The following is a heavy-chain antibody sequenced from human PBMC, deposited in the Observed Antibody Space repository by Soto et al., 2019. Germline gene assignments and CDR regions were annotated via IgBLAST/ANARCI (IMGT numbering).Heavy chain of an antibody. CDR2: IYSGGST. J-gene: IGHJ1*01. CDR3: ARDGYDSSGYYPEYFQH. V-gene: IGHV3-66*01. D-gene: IGHD3-22*01. Sequence: EVQLVESGGGLVQPGGSLRLSCAASGFTVSSNYMSWVRQAPGKGLEWVSVIYSGGSTYYADSVKGRFTISRDNSKNTLYLHMNSLRAEDTAVYYCARDGYDSSGYYPEYFQHWGQGTRVTVSS. CDR1: GFTVSSNY.